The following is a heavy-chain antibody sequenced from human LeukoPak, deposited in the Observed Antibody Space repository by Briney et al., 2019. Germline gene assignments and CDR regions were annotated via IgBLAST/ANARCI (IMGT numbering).Heavy chain of an antibody. CDR1: GFIFSNYG. CDR3: ATLPVGTGDY. CDR2: IWYDGSNK. Sequence: GGSLRLSCAASGFIFSNYGMHWVRQTPGKGLEWVAVIWYDGSNKYYADSVKGRSTISRDNSKNKVYLQMNSLRAEDSAVYYCATLPVGTGDYWGQGTLVTVSS. J-gene: IGHJ4*02. V-gene: IGHV3-33*01. D-gene: IGHD7-27*01.